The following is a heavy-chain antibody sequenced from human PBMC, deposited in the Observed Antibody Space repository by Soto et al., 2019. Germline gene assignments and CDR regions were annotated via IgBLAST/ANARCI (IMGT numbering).Heavy chain of an antibody. CDR3: APHSLDGSGWSIDH. CDR2: ISSSGNYI. D-gene: IGHD6-19*01. Sequence: EVQLVESGGGLVKPGGSLRLSCAASGFTFSTYSMNWVRQAPGKGPEWVSSISSSGNYIYYSDSVKGRFSISRAYAKRSVSLQTNSLRAEDTAVYYFAPHSLDGSGWSIDHWGQGTLVTVSS. CDR1: GFTFSTYS. J-gene: IGHJ4*02. V-gene: IGHV3-21*01.